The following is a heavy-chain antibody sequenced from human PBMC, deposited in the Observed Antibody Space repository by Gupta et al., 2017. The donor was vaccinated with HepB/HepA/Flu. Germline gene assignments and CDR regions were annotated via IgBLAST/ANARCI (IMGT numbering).Heavy chain of an antibody. CDR3: ARSYLGGYYGYYFDY. CDR1: SGSISSYY. Sequence: QVQLQESGPGLVKPSETLSLTCTVSSGSISSYYWSWIRQPPGKGLEWIGYIYYSGSTNYNPSLKSRVTISVDTSKNQFSLKLSSVTAADTAVYYCARSYLGGYYGYYFDYWGQGTLVTVSS. J-gene: IGHJ4*02. CDR2: IYYSGST. D-gene: IGHD3-3*01. V-gene: IGHV4-59*01.